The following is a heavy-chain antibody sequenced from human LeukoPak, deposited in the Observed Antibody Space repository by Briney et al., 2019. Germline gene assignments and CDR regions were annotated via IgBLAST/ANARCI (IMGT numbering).Heavy chain of an antibody. Sequence: GKSLKISCKGSGYSINNYWIGWVRQMPGKGLEWMGIIYPADSDIRYSPSFQGQVTISAVKSISTAYLQWSSLKASDTAMYYCARQEYCSGGSCYTWFDPWGQGTLVTVSS. CDR1: GYSINNYW. CDR2: IYPADSDI. D-gene: IGHD2-15*01. J-gene: IGHJ5*02. CDR3: ARQEYCSGGSCYTWFDP. V-gene: IGHV5-51*01.